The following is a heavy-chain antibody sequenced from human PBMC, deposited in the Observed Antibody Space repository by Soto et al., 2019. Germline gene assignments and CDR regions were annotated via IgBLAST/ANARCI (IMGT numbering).Heavy chain of an antibody. Sequence: SETLSLTCTVSGGSISSGDYYWSWIRQPPGKGLEWIGYIYYSGSTYYNPSLKSRVTISVDTSKNQFSLKLSSVTAADTAVYYCASNSYGYTFYAYWGQGTLVTVFS. D-gene: IGHD5-18*01. J-gene: IGHJ4*02. CDR1: GGSISSGDYY. V-gene: IGHV4-30-4*01. CDR3: ASNSYGYTFYAY. CDR2: IYYSGST.